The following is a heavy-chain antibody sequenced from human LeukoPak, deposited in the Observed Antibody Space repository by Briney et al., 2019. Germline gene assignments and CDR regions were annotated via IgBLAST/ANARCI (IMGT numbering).Heavy chain of an antibody. V-gene: IGHV3-23*01. CDR3: AKGVGPTLYGMDV. Sequence: TGGSLRLSCAASGFTFSNYAMSWVRQAPGKGLEWVSAISGSGGNTYYADSVKGRFTISRDNSKNTLFLQMNSLRAEDTAVYYCAKGVGPTLYGMDVWGQGTTVTVSS. CDR2: ISGSGGNT. J-gene: IGHJ6*02. D-gene: IGHD1-26*01. CDR1: GFTFSNYA.